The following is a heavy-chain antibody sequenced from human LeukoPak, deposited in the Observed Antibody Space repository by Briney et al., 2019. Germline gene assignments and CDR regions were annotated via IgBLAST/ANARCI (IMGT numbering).Heavy chain of an antibody. CDR3: AKDGRYSGNYYDAFDI. CDR1: GFTFSSYG. D-gene: IGHD1-26*01. CDR2: ISYDGSNK. J-gene: IGHJ3*02. V-gene: IGHV3-30*18. Sequence: GRSLRLSCAASGFTFSSYGMHWVRQAPGKGLEWVAVISYDGSNKYYADSVKGRFTISRDNSKNTLYMQMNSLTAEDTAIYYCAKDGRYSGNYYDAFDIWGQGTMVTVSS.